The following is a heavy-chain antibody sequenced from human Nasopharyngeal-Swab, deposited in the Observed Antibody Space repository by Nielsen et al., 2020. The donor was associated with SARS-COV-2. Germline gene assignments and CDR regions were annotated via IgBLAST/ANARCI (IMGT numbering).Heavy chain of an antibody. D-gene: IGHD2-2*01. CDR1: GGSISSYY. J-gene: IGHJ5*02. Sequence: GSLRLSCTVSGGSISSYYWSWIRQPPGKGLEWIGYIYYSGSTNYNPSLKSRVTISVDTSKNQFSLKLSSVTAADTAVYYCARGTPYCSSTSCYSWFDPWGQGTLVTVSS. V-gene: IGHV4-59*13. CDR3: ARGTPYCSSTSCYSWFDP. CDR2: IYYSGST.